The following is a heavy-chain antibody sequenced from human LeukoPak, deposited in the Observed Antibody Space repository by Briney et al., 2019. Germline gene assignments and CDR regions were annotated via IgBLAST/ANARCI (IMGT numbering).Heavy chain of an antibody. D-gene: IGHD2-2*01. V-gene: IGHV4-61*02. CDR3: ARSRVVPAAYYYYYYMDV. CDR2: IYTSGST. Sequence: PSETLSLTCTVSGDSISSGSYYWSWIRQPAGKGLEWIGRIYTSGSTNYNPSLKSRVTISVDTSKNQFSLKLSSVTAADTAVYYCARSRVVPAAYYYYYYMDVWGKGTTVTVSS. CDR1: GDSISSGSYY. J-gene: IGHJ6*03.